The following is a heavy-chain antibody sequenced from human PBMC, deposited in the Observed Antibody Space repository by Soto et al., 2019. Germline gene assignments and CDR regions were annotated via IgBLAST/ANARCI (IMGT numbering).Heavy chain of an antibody. V-gene: IGHV1-18*01. CDR3: ARNLASVHDS. J-gene: IGHJ4*02. CDR2: INPYNDNA. D-gene: IGHD1-1*01. CDR1: GYTFNTYG. Sequence: ASVKVSCKASGYTFNTYGVSWVRQAPGQGLEWMGWINPYNDNAHYAQKFQGRVTMTTDTSTTTAYMELTSLRYDDTAVYYCARNLASVHDSWGLGTLVTVSS.